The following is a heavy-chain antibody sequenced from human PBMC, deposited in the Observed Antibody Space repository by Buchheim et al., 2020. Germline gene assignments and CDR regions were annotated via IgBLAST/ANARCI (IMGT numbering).Heavy chain of an antibody. CDR3: AEGTSWHYYYMDV. Sequence: QVQLVESGGGVVRPGTSLRISCAASGFTFRSYGVHWVRRAPGKGLEWVALIWHDGSRKYYADSVKGRFTISRDNSMNTLHLQMNSLRAEDTAVYYCAEGTSWHYYYMDVWGKGTTVTVSS. CDR1: GFTFRSYG. V-gene: IGHV3-33*06. D-gene: IGHD2-2*01. J-gene: IGHJ6*03. CDR2: IWHDGSRK.